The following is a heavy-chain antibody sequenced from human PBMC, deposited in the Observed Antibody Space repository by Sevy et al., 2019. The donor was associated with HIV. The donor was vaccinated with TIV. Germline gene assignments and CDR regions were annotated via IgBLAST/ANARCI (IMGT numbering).Heavy chain of an antibody. J-gene: IGHJ4*02. CDR1: GGSISSSNYY. Sequence: SETLSLTCSVSGGSISSSNYYWAWIRPPPGKGLEWVGSVYYSGSTYYNPSLKSRLTISVDMSQNQFSLTLNAVAAVDTAVYYCARRLGILYYFDLWGQGTLVTVSS. CDR3: ARRLGILYYFDL. D-gene: IGHD3-16*01. CDR2: VYYSGST. V-gene: IGHV4-39*01.